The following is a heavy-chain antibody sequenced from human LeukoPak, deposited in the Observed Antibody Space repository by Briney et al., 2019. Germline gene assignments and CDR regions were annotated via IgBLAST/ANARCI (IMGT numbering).Heavy chain of an antibody. J-gene: IGHJ4*02. CDR2: IIPIFGTA. CDR1: GGTFSSYA. D-gene: IGHD5-18*01. Sequence: GSSVKVSCKASGGTFSSYAISWVRQAPGQGLEWMGGIIPIFGTANYAQKFQGRVTITADESTSTAYMELSSLRSEDTAVYYCARVGSRYSYGSFDYWGQGTLVTVSS. CDR3: ARVGSRYSYGSFDY. V-gene: IGHV1-69*01.